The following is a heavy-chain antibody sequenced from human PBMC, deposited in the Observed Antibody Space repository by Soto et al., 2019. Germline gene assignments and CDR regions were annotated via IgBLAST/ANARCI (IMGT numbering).Heavy chain of an antibody. CDR2: ISDTGGGT. J-gene: IGHJ5*02. CDR1: GVNFSSYA. D-gene: IGHD3-22*01. Sequence: AGGSLRLSCAASGVNFSSYAMNWVRQAPGKGLEWVSTISDTGGGTFYAGSVKGRFTISRDNSKNTLYLQMHSLRADDSAIYFCAVGRHKPSGSDNWLDPWGRGPLVTVYS. V-gene: IGHV3-23*01. CDR3: AVGRHKPSGSDNWLDP.